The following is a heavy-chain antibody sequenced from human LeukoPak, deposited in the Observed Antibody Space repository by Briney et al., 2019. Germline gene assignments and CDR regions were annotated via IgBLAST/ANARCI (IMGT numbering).Heavy chain of an antibody. CDR3: AKDAPVNIVVVPAANS. CDR2: ISGSGGST. J-gene: IGHJ4*02. Sequence: GGSLRLSCAASGFTFSSYAMSWVRQAPGKGLEWISAISGSGGSTYYADSVKGRFTISRDNSKNTLYLQMNSLRAEDTAVYYCAKDAPVNIVVVPAANSWGQGTLVTVSS. V-gene: IGHV3-23*01. CDR1: GFTFSSYA. D-gene: IGHD2-2*01.